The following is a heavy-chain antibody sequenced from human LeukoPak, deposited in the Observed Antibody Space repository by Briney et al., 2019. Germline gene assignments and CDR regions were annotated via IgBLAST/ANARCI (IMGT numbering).Heavy chain of an antibody. CDR2: ISYDGKNI. V-gene: IGHV3-30*03. CDR1: GFSFSNYG. J-gene: IGHJ3*02. Sequence: PGGSLRLSCAASGFSFSNYGFHWVRQAPGKGLDWVSAISYDGKNIHYADSVKGRFTISRDNSKNTLYLQMNSLRAEDTAVYYCAREDFAFDIWGQGTMVTVSS. CDR3: AREDFAFDI.